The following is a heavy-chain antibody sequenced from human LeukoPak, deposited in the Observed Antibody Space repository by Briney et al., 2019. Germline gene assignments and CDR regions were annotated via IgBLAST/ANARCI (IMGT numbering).Heavy chain of an antibody. D-gene: IGHD2-15*01. CDR2: ISRDGLDT. J-gene: IGHJ4*02. CDR1: EFTFSTYA. Sequence: GGSLRLSCAASEFTFSTYAMHWVRQAPGKGPEWVAVISRDGLDTYYADSVKGRFTISRDNAKNSLYLQMNSLRAEDTAVYYCARGFGGYTYYFDYWGQGTLVTVSS. CDR3: ARGFGGYTYYFDY. V-gene: IGHV3-30*04.